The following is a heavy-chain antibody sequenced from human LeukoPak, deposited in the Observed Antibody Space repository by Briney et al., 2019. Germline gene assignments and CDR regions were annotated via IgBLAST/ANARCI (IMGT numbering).Heavy chain of an antibody. V-gene: IGHV3-21*01. Sequence: PGGSLRLSCAASGFTLSTYGMHWVRQAPGKGLEWVSSISSRSSYIDYADSLKGRFTISRDNAKNSLYLQMNSLRAEDTAVYYCARGKEPVAGSLSHFDYWGQGTLVTVSS. CDR1: GFTLSTYG. D-gene: IGHD6-19*01. CDR3: ARGKEPVAGSLSHFDY. CDR2: ISSRSSYI. J-gene: IGHJ4*02.